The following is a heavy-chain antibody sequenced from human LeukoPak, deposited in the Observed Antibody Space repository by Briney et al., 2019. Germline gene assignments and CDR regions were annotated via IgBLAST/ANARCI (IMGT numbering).Heavy chain of an antibody. CDR2: IYYSGST. CDR1: GGSISSGGYY. D-gene: IGHD3-10*01. Sequence: PSQTLSPTCTVSGGSISSGGYYWSWIRQHPGKGLEWIGYIYYSGSTYYNPSLKSRVTISVDTSKNQFSLKLSSVTAADTAVYYCARVGVTMVRGVIIRAIDIWGQGTMVTVSS. J-gene: IGHJ3*02. V-gene: IGHV4-31*03. CDR3: ARVGVTMVRGVIIRAIDI.